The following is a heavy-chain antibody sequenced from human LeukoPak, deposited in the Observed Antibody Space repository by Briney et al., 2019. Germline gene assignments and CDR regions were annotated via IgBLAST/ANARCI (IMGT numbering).Heavy chain of an antibody. D-gene: IGHD6-6*01. CDR3: ARSASEYSSSRNYYYYMDV. Sequence: SVKVSCKASGGTFSSYAISWVRQAPGQGLEWMGGFIPIFGTANYAQKFQGRVTITTDESTSTAYMELSSLRSEDTAVYYCARSASEYSSSRNYYYYMDVWGKGTTVTVSS. J-gene: IGHJ6*03. CDR1: GGTFSSYA. CDR2: FIPIFGTA. V-gene: IGHV1-69*05.